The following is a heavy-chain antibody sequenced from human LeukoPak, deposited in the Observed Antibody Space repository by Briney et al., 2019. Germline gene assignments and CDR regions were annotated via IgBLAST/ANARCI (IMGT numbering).Heavy chain of an antibody. CDR3: ARVYSSSWYSGYLYMDL. J-gene: IGHJ6*03. CDR1: GFTFSSYS. D-gene: IGHD6-13*01. V-gene: IGHV3-21*01. CDR2: ISYRSSDI. Sequence: GGSLRLSCAASGFTFSSYSMNWVRQAPGKGLEWVSSISYRSSDIEYADSVKGRFTISRDNTKKSLYLQMSGLRAEDTAVYYCARVYSSSWYSGYLYMDLWGKGTTVTVSS.